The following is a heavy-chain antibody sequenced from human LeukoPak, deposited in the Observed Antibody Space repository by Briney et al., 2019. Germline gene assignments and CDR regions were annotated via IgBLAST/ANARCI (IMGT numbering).Heavy chain of an antibody. D-gene: IGHD3-10*01. J-gene: IGHJ3*02. CDR3: AKDYTGAGITMVRGVGGNAFDI. V-gene: IGHV3-23*01. Sequence: GGSLRLSCAASGFTFSSYAMSWVRQAPGKGLEWVSAISGSGGSTYYADSVKGRFTISRDNSKNTLYLRMNSLRAEDTAVYYCAKDYTGAGITMVRGVGGNAFDIWGQGTMVTVSS. CDR1: GFTFSSYA. CDR2: ISGSGGST.